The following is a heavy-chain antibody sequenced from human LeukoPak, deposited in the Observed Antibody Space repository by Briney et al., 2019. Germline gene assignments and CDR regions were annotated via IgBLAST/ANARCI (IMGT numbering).Heavy chain of an antibody. CDR1: GYTFTSYY. J-gene: IGHJ5*02. V-gene: IGHV1-8*02. CDR3: AGGWEPYDYWFDP. Sequence: ASVKVSCKASGYTFTSYYMHWVRQAPGQGLEWMGWMNPQSGNTDYAQKLQGRVTMTRNNSISTAYMELSGLRSEDTAIYYCAGGWEPYDYWFDPWGQGTLVTVSS. D-gene: IGHD5-12*01. CDR2: MNPQSGNT.